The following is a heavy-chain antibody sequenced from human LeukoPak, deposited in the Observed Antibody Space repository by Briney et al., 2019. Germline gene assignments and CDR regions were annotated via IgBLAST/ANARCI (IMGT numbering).Heavy chain of an antibody. J-gene: IGHJ4*02. V-gene: IGHV3-48*03. CDR2: XSSSGSTI. CDR1: GFTFSSYE. D-gene: IGHD3-10*01. Sequence: PGGSLRLSCAASGFTFSSYEMNWVRQAPGKGLXXXXXXSSSGSTIYYADSVKGRFTISRDNAKNSLYLQMNSLRAEDTAVYYCARDRDYYGSGSYYNRYFDYWGQGTLVTVSS. CDR3: ARDRDYYGSGSYYNRYFDY.